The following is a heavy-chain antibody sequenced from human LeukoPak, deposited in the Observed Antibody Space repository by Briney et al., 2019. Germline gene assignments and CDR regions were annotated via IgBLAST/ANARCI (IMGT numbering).Heavy chain of an antibody. Sequence: SETLSLTCTVSGGSVSSGSYYCSWIQQPPGKGLDWIGYIYYSGSTNYNPSLKSRVTISVDTSKNQFSLKLSSATAADTAVYYCARSPDSGRFDYWGQGTLVTVSS. CDR2: IYYSGST. CDR1: GGSVSSGSYY. V-gene: IGHV4-61*01. J-gene: IGHJ4*02. CDR3: ARSPDSGRFDY. D-gene: IGHD6-19*01.